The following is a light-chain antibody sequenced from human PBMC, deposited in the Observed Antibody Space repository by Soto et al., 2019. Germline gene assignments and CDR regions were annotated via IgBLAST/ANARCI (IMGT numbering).Light chain of an antibody. V-gene: IGLV2-14*03. CDR2: EVL. CDR3: CSYTTTSTFV. J-gene: IGLJ2*01. Sequence: QSALTQPASVSGSPGQSITISCTGTSSDIGAYDYVSWYQQHPGKAPKLMIYEVLRRPSGISDRFSGSKSGNTASLTISGLQAEDEADYYCCSYTTTSTFVFGGGTKLTVL. CDR1: SSDIGAYDY.